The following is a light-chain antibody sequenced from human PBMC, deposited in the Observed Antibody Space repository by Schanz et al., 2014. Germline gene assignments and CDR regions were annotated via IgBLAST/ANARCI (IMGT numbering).Light chain of an antibody. CDR1: SSDVGGYNF. Sequence: QSVLTQPPSASGSPGQSVTISCTGTSSDVGGYNFVSWYQQIPGKAPKLMIYKVTQRPSGVPDRFSGSKSGTSASLVITGLQADDEADYYCHSYDTSLAGQVFGTGTKLTVL. J-gene: IGLJ1*01. CDR2: KVT. CDR3: HSYDTSLAGQV. V-gene: IGLV2-8*01.